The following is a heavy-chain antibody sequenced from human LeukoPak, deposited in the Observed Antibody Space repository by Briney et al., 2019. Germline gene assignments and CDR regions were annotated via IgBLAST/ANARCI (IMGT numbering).Heavy chain of an antibody. J-gene: IGHJ4*02. CDR2: INSDGSST. Sequence: YPGGSLRLSCAPSGFTFSSYWMHWVRQAPGKGLVWVSRINSDGSSTSYADSVKGRFTISRDNAKNTLYLQMNSLRAEDTAGYYCARETYYYGSAHDYWGQGTLVTVSS. V-gene: IGHV3-74*01. CDR3: ARETYYYGSAHDY. CDR1: GFTFSSYW. D-gene: IGHD3-10*01.